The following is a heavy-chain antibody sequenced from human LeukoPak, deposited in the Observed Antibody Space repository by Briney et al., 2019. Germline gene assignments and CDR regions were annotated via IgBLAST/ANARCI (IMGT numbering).Heavy chain of an antibody. CDR3: AKASGYYYDSSGYTPMV. D-gene: IGHD3-22*01. CDR1: GFTFSSYA. J-gene: IGHJ4*02. V-gene: IGHV3-23*01. CDR2: VSGSGTAS. Sequence: TGGSLRLSCVASGFTFSSYAMTWVRQAPGNGLEWVSVVSGSGTASYYADSVKGRFTISRDNSKNTLYLQMNSLRAEDTAVYYCAKASGYYYDSSGYTPMVWGQGTLVTVSS.